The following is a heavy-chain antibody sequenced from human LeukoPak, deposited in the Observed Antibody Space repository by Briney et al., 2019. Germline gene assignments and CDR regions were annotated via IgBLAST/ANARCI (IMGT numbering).Heavy chain of an antibody. V-gene: IGHV3-30*18. CDR3: AKGHSYGSY. D-gene: IGHD5-18*01. CDR1: GFTFSSYG. J-gene: IGHJ4*02. CDR2: ISYDGSNK. Sequence: GGSLRLSCAASGFTFSSYGMHWVRQAPGKGLEWVAVISYDGSNKYYADSVKGRFTISRDNSKNTLYLQMNSLRAEDTAVYYCAKGHSYGSYWGQGTLSPSPQ.